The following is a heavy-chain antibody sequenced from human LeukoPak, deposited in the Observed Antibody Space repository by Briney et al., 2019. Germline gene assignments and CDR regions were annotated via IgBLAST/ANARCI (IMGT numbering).Heavy chain of an antibody. Sequence: GGSLRLSCAASGFTFSSYAMSWVRQAPGKGLEWVSAISGSGVGTHYADSVKGRFTIPRDNSKNTLYLQMNSLRAEDTAVYFCAKPRGSYDAFDIWGQGTMVTVSS. D-gene: IGHD1-26*01. CDR3: AKPRGSYDAFDI. CDR2: ISGSGVGT. J-gene: IGHJ3*02. V-gene: IGHV3-23*01. CDR1: GFTFSSYA.